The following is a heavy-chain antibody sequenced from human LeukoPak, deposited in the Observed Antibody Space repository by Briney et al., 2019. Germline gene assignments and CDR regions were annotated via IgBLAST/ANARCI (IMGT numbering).Heavy chain of an antibody. J-gene: IGHJ6*02. CDR1: GYTFTSYA. CDR3: ARSLDRETYYYYYGMDV. D-gene: IGHD3-10*01. Sequence: ASVKVSCKASGYTFTSYAMHWVRQAPGQRLEWMGWINAGNGNTKYSQKFQGRVTITRDTSASTAYMELSSLRSEDTAVYYCARSLDRETYYYYYGMDVWGQGTTVTVSS. V-gene: IGHV1-3*01. CDR2: INAGNGNT.